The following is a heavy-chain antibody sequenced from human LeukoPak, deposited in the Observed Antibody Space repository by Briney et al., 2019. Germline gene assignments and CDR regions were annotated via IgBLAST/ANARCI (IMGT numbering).Heavy chain of an antibody. CDR1: GFTFSSYE. CDR3: ARAVFYDSSGPTPFDY. D-gene: IGHD3-22*01. J-gene: IGHJ4*02. V-gene: IGHV3-48*03. Sequence: PGGSLRLSCAASGFTFSSYEMNWVRQAPGKGLEWVSYISSSGSTIYYADSVKGRFTISRDNAKSSLYLQMNSLRAEDTAVYYCARAVFYDSSGPTPFDYWGQGTLVTVSS. CDR2: ISSSGSTI.